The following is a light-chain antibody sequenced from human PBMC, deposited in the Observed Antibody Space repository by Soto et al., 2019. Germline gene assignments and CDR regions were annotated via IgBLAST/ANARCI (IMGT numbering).Light chain of an antibody. CDR2: ATS. J-gene: IGKJ1*01. CDR3: RQRDSGPRT. Sequence: EIVLTQSPATLSLSPGEIATLSCRASQRISRSLAWYQHKPGQAPRLLIFATSNRATCIPARFSGSGSGTDFTITIISLEPEDWTIYSCRQRDSGPRTFGQGTKVEI. V-gene: IGKV3-11*01. CDR1: QRISRS.